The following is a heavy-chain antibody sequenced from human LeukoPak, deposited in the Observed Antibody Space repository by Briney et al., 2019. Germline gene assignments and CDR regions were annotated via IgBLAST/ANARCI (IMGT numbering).Heavy chain of an antibody. CDR3: ARDNAPRGYRAYYYYGMDV. CDR1: GGSISSGGYY. CDR2: IYYSGST. Sequence: SQTLSLTCTVSGGSISSGGYYWSWIRQPPGKGLEWIGYIYYSGSTNYNPSLKSRVTISVDTSKNQFSLKLSSVTAADTAVYYCARDNAPRGYRAYYYYGMDVWGQGTTVTVSS. V-gene: IGHV4-61*08. J-gene: IGHJ6*02. D-gene: IGHD3-22*01.